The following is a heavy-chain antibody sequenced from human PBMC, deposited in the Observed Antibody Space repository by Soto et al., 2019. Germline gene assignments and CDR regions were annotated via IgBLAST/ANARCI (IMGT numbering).Heavy chain of an antibody. J-gene: IGHJ6*02. CDR2: IYYSGST. Sequence: SETLSLTCTVSGGSISSYYWSWIRQPPGRGLEWIGYIYYSGSTNYNPSLKSRVTISVDTSKNQFSLKLSSVTAADTAVYYCARDNYGSGSYYNYYYGMDVWGQGTTVT. D-gene: IGHD3-10*01. CDR3: ARDNYGSGSYYNYYYGMDV. CDR1: GGSISSYY. V-gene: IGHV4-59*12.